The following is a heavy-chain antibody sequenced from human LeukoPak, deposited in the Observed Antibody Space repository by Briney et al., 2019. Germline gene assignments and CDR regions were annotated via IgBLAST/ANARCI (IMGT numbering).Heavy chain of an antibody. D-gene: IGHD6-19*01. V-gene: IGHV3-9*01. CDR1: GFTFKDNA. CDR2: ISWNSGRI. J-gene: IGHJ4*02. Sequence: GGSLRLSGAAPGFTFKDNAMNWVGQAQGRGRGWVSGISWNSGRINYADSVKGRFTISRDNAKNSLYLQMNSLRAEDTALYYCAKDVYSSGTGYFDYWGQGTLVTVSS. CDR3: AKDVYSSGTGYFDY.